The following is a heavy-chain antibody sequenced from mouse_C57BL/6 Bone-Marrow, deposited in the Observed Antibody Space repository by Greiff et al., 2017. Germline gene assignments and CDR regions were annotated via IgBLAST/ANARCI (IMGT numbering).Heavy chain of an antibody. CDR1: GYTFTSYW. D-gene: IGHD2-4*01. Sequence: QVQLQQPGAELVKPGASVKLSCKASGYTFTSYWMHWVKQRPGQGLEWIGMIHPNSGSTNYNEKFKSKATLTVDKSSSTAYMQLSSLTSEDSAVYYCARWAYDYPWYFDYWGQGTTLTVSS. CDR2: IHPNSGST. CDR3: ARWAYDYPWYFDY. V-gene: IGHV1-64*01. J-gene: IGHJ2*01.